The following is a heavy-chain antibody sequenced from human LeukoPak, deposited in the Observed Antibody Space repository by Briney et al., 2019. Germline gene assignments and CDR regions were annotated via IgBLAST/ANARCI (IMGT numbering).Heavy chain of an antibody. Sequence: GGSLRLSCAASGFTFSSYSMNWVRQAPGKGLEWLSSISSSSSYIYYADSVKGRFTISRDNAKNSLYLQMNSLRAEDTAVYYCAKLLPGIVGASRAEDYWGQGTLVTVSS. CDR2: ISSSSSYI. D-gene: IGHD1-26*01. V-gene: IGHV3-21*01. CDR1: GFTFSSYS. CDR3: AKLLPGIVGASRAEDY. J-gene: IGHJ4*02.